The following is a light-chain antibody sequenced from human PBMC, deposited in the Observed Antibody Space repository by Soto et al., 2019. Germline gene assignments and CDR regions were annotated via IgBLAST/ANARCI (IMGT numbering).Light chain of an antibody. V-gene: IGLV2-14*01. Sequence: QSVLTQPSSLSGAPGQSITLSCLWTSSDVGGYNYVSWYQQHPGKAPKLMIYDVSNRPSGVSNRFSGSKSGNTASLTISGLQAEDEADYYCSSYISSSTPYVFGTGTKVTVL. J-gene: IGLJ1*01. CDR1: SSDVGGYNY. CDR2: DVS. CDR3: SSYISSSTPYV.